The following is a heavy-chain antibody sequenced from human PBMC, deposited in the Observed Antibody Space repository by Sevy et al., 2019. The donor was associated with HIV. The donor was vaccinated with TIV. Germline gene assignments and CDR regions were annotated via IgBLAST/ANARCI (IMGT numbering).Heavy chain of an antibody. J-gene: IGHJ5*02. CDR3: AREKVAGTTVIWFDP. D-gene: IGHD1-7*01. CDR1: GFTFSSYA. V-gene: IGHV3-30-3*01. CDR2: ISYDGNNK. Sequence: GGSLRLSCAASGFTFSSYAMHWVRQAPGKGLEWVAVISYDGNNKYYADSVKGRFTISRDNSTNTMYLQMNSLSAEDTAVYYCAREKVAGTTVIWFDPWGQGTLVTVSS.